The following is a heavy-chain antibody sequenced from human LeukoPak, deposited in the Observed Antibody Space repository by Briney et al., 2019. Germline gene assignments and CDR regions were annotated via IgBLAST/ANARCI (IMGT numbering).Heavy chain of an antibody. V-gene: IGHV3-30*01. CDR2: ISYDGSNK. Sequence: GGSLRLSCAASGFTFSSYAMHWVRQAPGKGLEWVAVISYDGSNKYYADSVKGRFTISRDNSKNTLYLQMNSLRAVDTAVYYCARDYLFPGGYFDYWGQGTLVTVSS. D-gene: IGHD3-16*01. CDR3: ARDYLFPGGYFDY. CDR1: GFTFSSYA. J-gene: IGHJ4*02.